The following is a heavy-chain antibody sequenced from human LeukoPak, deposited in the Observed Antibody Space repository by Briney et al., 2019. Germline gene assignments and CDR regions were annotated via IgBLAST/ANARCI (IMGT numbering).Heavy chain of an antibody. CDR3: ARLRGYSYGFRPKYYFDY. Sequence: PSETLPLTCTVSGGSISSSSYYWGWIRQPPGKGLEWIGSIYYSGSTYYNPSLKSRVTISVDTSKNQFSLKLSSVTAADTAVYYCARLRGYSYGFRPKYYFDYWGQGTLVTVSS. V-gene: IGHV4-39*01. J-gene: IGHJ4*02. D-gene: IGHD5-18*01. CDR1: GGSISSSSYY. CDR2: IYYSGST.